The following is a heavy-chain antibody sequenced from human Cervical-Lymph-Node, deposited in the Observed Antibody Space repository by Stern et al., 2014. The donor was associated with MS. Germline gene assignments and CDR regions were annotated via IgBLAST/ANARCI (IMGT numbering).Heavy chain of an antibody. D-gene: IGHD7-27*01. V-gene: IGHV3-23*04. CDR3: ARGGGGNWGY. Sequence: EVQLVQSGGGLAQPGGSLTLSCAASGFTWSHYAVSWVRQDPGKGLELVACFGNPTFYADSVKGRFTVYIDSSKNTLYLQMNSLRAEDTALYYCARGGGGNWGYWGQGTQVTVSS. CDR1: GFTWSHYA. J-gene: IGHJ4*02. CDR2: CFGNPT.